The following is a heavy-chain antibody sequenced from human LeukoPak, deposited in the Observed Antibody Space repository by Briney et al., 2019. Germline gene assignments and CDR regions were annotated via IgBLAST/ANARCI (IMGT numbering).Heavy chain of an antibody. CDR3: ARVWRYYFDY. V-gene: IGHV4-59*02. D-gene: IGHD3-10*01. CDR1: GFTVSSNY. J-gene: IGHJ4*02. CDR2: IYYSGST. Sequence: GSLRLSCAASGFTVSSNYMSWIRQPPGKGLEWIGYIYYSGSTNYNPSLKSRVTISVDTSKNQFSLKLSSVTAADTAVYYCARVWRYYFDYWGQGTLVTVSS.